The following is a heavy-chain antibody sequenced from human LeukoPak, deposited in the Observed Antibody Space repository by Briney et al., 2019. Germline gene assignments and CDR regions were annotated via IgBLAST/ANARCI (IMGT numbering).Heavy chain of an antibody. CDR2: IYYSGST. J-gene: IGHJ5*02. CDR3: ARDKAAAGDNWFDP. V-gene: IGHV4-31*03. Sequence: SQTLSLTCTVSGGSISSGGYYWSWIRQHPGKGLEWIGYIYYSGSTYYNPSLKSRVTISVDTSKNQFSLKLSSVTAADTAVYYCARDKAAAGDNWFDPWGQGTLVTASS. CDR1: GGSISSGGYY. D-gene: IGHD6-13*01.